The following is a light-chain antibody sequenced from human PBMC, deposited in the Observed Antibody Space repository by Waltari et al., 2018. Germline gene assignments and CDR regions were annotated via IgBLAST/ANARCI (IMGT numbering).Light chain of an antibody. CDR2: LDD. CDR3: STWDDSLNDVL. Sequence: QSVLTQPPSTSGTPGERVTISCSGGRSNIGSNTVDWYKQVPGTAPQLLIYLDDQRTLGVPDRFSASKSGTSASLAISGLQSGDEADYYCSTWDDSLNDVLFGGGTRVTVL. J-gene: IGLJ2*01. CDR1: RSNIGSNT. V-gene: IGLV1-44*01.